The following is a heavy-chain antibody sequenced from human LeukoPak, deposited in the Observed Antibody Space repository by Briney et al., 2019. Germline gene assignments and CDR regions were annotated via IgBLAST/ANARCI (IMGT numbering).Heavy chain of an antibody. V-gene: IGHV3-33*01. CDR2: IWYDGSNK. Sequence: PGGSLRLSRAASGFTFSSYGMHWVRQAPGKGLEWVAVIWYDGSNKYYADSVKGRFTISRDNSKNTLYPQMNSLRAEDTAVYYCARAPTSYYYFDYWGQGTLVTVSS. CDR1: GFTFSSYG. J-gene: IGHJ4*02. CDR3: ARAPTSYYYFDY. D-gene: IGHD1-26*01.